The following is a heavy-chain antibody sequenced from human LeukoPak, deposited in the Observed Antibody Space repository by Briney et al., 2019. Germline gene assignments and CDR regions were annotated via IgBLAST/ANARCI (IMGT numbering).Heavy chain of an antibody. CDR3: ARAQLTYYYDSVFDY. CDR2: IYYSGST. J-gene: IGHJ4*02. V-gene: IGHV4-59*08. D-gene: IGHD3-22*01. CDR1: GGSISSYY. Sequence: QPSETLSLTCTVSGGSISSYYWSWIRQPPGKGLEWIGYIYYSGSTNYNPSLKSRVTISVDTSKNQFSLKLSSVTAADTAAYYCARAQLTYYYDSVFDYWGQGTLVTVSS.